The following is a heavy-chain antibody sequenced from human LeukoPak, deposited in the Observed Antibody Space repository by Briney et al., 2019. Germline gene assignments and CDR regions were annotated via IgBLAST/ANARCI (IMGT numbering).Heavy chain of an antibody. CDR3: ARDTLRYFDWLEMSSYYYYGMDV. J-gene: IGHJ6*02. CDR2: INPNSGGT. D-gene: IGHD3-9*01. V-gene: IGHV1-2*02. CDR1: GYTFTGYD. Sequence: GASVKVSCKASGYTFTGYDMHWVRQAPGQGLEWMGWINPNSGGTNYAQKFQGRVTMTRDTSISTAYMELSRLRSDDTAVYYCARDTLRYFDWLEMSSYYYYGMDVWGQGTTVTVSS.